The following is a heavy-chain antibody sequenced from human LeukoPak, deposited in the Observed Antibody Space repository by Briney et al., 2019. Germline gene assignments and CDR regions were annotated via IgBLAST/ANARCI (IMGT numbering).Heavy chain of an antibody. CDR3: ARKYGDYVRGNWFDP. Sequence: SETLSLTCAVSGGSISSGGYSWSWIRQPPGKGLEWIGYIYHSGSTYYNPSLKSRVTISVDTSKNQFSLKLSSVTAADTAVYYCARKYGDYVRGNWFDPWGQGTLVTVSS. CDR1: GGSISSGGYS. V-gene: IGHV4-30-2*02. J-gene: IGHJ5*02. CDR2: IYHSGST. D-gene: IGHD4-17*01.